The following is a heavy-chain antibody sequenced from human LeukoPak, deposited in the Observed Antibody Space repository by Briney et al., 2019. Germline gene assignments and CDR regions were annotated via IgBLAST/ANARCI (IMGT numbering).Heavy chain of an antibody. D-gene: IGHD3-22*01. V-gene: IGHV1-2*02. CDR3: ARDETYYYDSSGYYDY. CDR1: GYTFTGYY. Sequence: ASVKVSCKASGYTFTGYYMHWVRQAPGQGLEWMGWINPNSGGTNYAQKFQSRVTMTRDTSISTAYMELSRLRSDDTAVYYCARDETYYYDSSGYYDYWGQGTLVTVSS. J-gene: IGHJ4*02. CDR2: INPNSGGT.